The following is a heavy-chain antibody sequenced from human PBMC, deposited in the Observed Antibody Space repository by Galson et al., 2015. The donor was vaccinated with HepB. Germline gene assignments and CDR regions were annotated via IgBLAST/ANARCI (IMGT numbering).Heavy chain of an antibody. CDR3: AGASVRAFDI. CDR2: ISYDGSNK. D-gene: IGHD3-10*01. J-gene: IGHJ3*02. V-gene: IGHV3-30*04. Sequence: SLRLSCAASGFTFSSYAMHWVRQAPGKGLEWEAVISYDGSNKYYADSVKGRFTISRDNSKNTLYLQMNSLRAEDTAVYYCAGASVRAFDIWGQGTMVTVSS. CDR1: GFTFSSYA.